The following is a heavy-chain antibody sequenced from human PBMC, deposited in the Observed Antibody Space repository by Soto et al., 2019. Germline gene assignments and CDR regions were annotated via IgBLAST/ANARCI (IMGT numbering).Heavy chain of an antibody. D-gene: IGHD2-2*01. Sequence: PSETLSLTCTVSGGSISSYYWSWIRQPPGKGLEWIGYIYYSGSTNYNPSLKSRVTISVDTSKNQFSLKLSSVTAADTAVYYCAREEYQLLKTRWFDPWGQGTLVTVSS. CDR1: GGSISSYY. J-gene: IGHJ5*02. CDR3: AREEYQLLKTRWFDP. V-gene: IGHV4-59*01. CDR2: IYYSGST.